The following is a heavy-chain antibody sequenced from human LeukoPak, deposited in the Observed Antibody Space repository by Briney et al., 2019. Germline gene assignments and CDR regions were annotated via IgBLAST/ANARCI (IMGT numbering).Heavy chain of an antibody. CDR3: ATGDSSGWYGTGYYYGMDV. J-gene: IGHJ6*02. D-gene: IGHD6-19*01. CDR1: GGSISSSSYY. Sequence: SKTLSLTCTVSGGSISSSSYYWGWTRQPPGKGLEWIGSIYYSGSTYYNPSLKSRVTISVDTAKNQFSLKLSSVTAADTAVYYCATGDSSGWYGTGYYYGMDVWGQGTTVTVSS. CDR2: IYYSGST. V-gene: IGHV4-39*01.